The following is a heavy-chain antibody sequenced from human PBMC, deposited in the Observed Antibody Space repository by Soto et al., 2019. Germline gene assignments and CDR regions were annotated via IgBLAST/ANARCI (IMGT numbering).Heavy chain of an antibody. J-gene: IGHJ4*02. D-gene: IGHD5-18*01. Sequence: EVQLVESGGGLVQPGGSLKLSCAASGFTFSGSAMHWVRQASGKGLEWVGRIRSKANSYATAYAASVKGRFTISRDDSKNTAYLQMNSLKTEDTAVYYCTRARVDTDYYFDYWGQGTLVTVSS. V-gene: IGHV3-73*01. CDR3: TRARVDTDYYFDY. CDR1: GFTFSGSA. CDR2: IRSKANSYAT.